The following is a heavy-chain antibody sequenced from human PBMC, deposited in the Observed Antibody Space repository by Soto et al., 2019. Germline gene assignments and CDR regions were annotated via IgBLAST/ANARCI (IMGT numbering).Heavy chain of an antibody. CDR2: ISSSSRDI. CDR1: GFTFSNFG. D-gene: IGHD3-10*01. CDR3: AREHYGSGSQTGY. V-gene: IGHV3-21*01. J-gene: IGHJ4*02. Sequence: EVQLVESGGGLVKSGGSLRLSCAASGFTFSNFGMHWVHQAPGKGLEWVSFISSSSRDIYYADSLKGRFTISRDNAKNSLYLQMSSLRAEDTALYYCAREHYGSGSQTGYWGQGILVTVSS.